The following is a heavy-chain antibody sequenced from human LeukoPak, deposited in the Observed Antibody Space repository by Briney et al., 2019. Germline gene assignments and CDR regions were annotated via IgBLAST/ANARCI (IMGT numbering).Heavy chain of an antibody. CDR2: ISASGGST. CDR3: AKADGYRYGDFDS. V-gene: IGHV3-23*01. Sequence: PGGSLRLSCAASGFTFSSYAMTWVRQAPGKGLEWVSGISASGGSTYSADSVKGRFTISRDNSENTLYLQMNSLGAEDTTVYYCAKADGYRYGDFDSWGQGTLVTVSS. CDR1: GFTFSSYA. D-gene: IGHD5-18*01. J-gene: IGHJ4*02.